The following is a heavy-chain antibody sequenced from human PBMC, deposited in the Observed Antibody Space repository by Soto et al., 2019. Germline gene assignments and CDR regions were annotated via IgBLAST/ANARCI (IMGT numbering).Heavy chain of an antibody. V-gene: IGHV6-1*01. CDR2: TYYRSRWYN. J-gene: IGHJ6*02. D-gene: IGHD2-15*01. CDR3: ARASSGIGRWLPYYYYGMDV. CDR1: GDSVSSNSAA. Sequence: PSQTLSLTCVISGDSVSSNSAAWNWIRQSPSRGLEWLGRTYYRSRWYNDYAVSVRSRITVNADTSKNQFSLHLSSVTAADTAVYYCARASSGIGRWLPYYYYGMDVWGQGTTVTVSS.